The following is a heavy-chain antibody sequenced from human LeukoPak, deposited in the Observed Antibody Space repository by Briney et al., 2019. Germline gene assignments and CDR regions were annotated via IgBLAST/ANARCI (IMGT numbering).Heavy chain of an antibody. Sequence: PGGSLRLSCAASGFTFRDYYMSWIRKAPGKGLEWVSYISDSGSVIYYADSVKGRFTISRDNAKNSLSLQMSSLRAEDTAVYFCVGDSNGYFYGHDYWGQGTLVAVSS. V-gene: IGHV3-11*01. CDR2: ISDSGSVI. D-gene: IGHD3-22*01. CDR3: VGDSNGYFYGHDY. CDR1: GFTFRDYY. J-gene: IGHJ4*02.